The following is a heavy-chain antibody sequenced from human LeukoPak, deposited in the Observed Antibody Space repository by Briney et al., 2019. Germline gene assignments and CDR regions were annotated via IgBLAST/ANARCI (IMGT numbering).Heavy chain of an antibody. D-gene: IGHD4-17*01. CDR3: AKATPLSGYGDYPPFDF. J-gene: IGHJ4*02. V-gene: IGHV3-23*01. CDR1: GFTFSGFA. Sequence: GGSLRLSCAASGFTFSGFAMSWVRQAPGKGLEWVSAVSGVSSSTYYADSVKGRFTISRDTSKNTLYLQMNSLRAEDTAVYYCAKATPLSGYGDYPPFDFWGQGTLVTVSS. CDR2: VSGVSSST.